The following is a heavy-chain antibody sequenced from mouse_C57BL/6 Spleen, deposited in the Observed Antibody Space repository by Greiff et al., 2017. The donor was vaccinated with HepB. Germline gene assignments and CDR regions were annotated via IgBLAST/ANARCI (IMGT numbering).Heavy chain of an antibody. CDR3: ARWGTTVVAFDY. CDR2: ISSGSSTI. J-gene: IGHJ2*01. Sequence: EVKLVESGGGLVKPGGSLKLSCAASGFTFSDYGMHWVRQAPEKGLEWVAYISSGSSTIYYADTVKGRFTISRDNAKNTLFLQMTSLRSEDTAMYYCARWGTTVVAFDYWGQGTTLTVSS. D-gene: IGHD1-1*01. V-gene: IGHV5-17*01. CDR1: GFTFSDYG.